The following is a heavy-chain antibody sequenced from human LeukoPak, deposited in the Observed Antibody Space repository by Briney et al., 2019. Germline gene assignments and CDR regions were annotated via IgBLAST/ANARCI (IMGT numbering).Heavy chain of an antibody. V-gene: IGHV1-2*02. J-gene: IGHJ4*02. D-gene: IGHD4-23*01. Sequence: ASVKVSCKASRYIFTHYLMHWVRQSPGHEGEGMGWIHPNSGGTNYAQKIQGRVAMARDTSITTAYMELSRLRSDDTAGYCCASVSAVVGGGGPLFDFWGQGTLVTVSS. CDR2: IHPNSGGT. CDR1: RYIFTHYL. CDR3: ASVSAVVGGGGPLFDF.